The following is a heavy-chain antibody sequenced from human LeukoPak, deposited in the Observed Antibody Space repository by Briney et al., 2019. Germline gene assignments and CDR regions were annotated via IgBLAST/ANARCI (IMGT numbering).Heavy chain of an antibody. CDR2: INPNSGGT. V-gene: IGHV1-2*02. Sequence: ASVKVSCKASGYIFIDYFIHWVRQAPGQGLEWMGWINPNSGGTNYAQKFQGRVTMTRDTSISTAYMELSRLRSDDTAVYYCARDPWELLSQNYFDYWGQGTLVTVSS. CDR3: ARDPWELLSQNYFDY. J-gene: IGHJ4*02. CDR1: GYIFIDYF. D-gene: IGHD1-26*01.